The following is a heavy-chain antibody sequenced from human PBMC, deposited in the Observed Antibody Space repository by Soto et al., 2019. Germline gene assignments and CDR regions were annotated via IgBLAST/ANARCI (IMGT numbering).Heavy chain of an antibody. CDR1: GGSISSYY. V-gene: IGHV4-59*08. Sequence: QVQLQESGPGLVKPSETLSLTCTVSGGSISSYYWSWNRQPPGKGLEWIWYIYYSGSTNYNPSLKSRVTISVDTSKNDFFLKLSSVTAADTAVYYCARQGPYGMDVWGQGTTVTVSS. J-gene: IGHJ6*02. CDR3: ARQGPYGMDV. CDR2: IYYSGST.